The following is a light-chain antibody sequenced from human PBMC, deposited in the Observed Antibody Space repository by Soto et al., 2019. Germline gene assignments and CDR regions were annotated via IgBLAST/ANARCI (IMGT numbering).Light chain of an antibody. CDR1: QSISSY. V-gene: IGKV1-39*01. Sequence: DLQMTQSPSCVSASVGDSVTMTGRASQSISSYLNWYKQKPGKAPKLLSYAASSLQSGVPSRFSGSGSGTDFTLTISSLQHEYFETYYCQQSYSTPRTFGQGAKVDIK. CDR2: AAS. J-gene: IGKJ1*01. CDR3: QQSYSTPRT.